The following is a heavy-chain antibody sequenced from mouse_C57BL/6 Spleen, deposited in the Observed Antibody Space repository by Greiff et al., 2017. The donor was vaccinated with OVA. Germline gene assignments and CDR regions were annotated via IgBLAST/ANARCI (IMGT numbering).Heavy chain of an antibody. CDR2: IWSGGST. J-gene: IGHJ4*01. V-gene: IGHV2-2*01. CDR3: ARAPYGNYVGAMDY. Sequence: VKLMESGPGLVQPSQSLSITCTVSGFSLTSYGVHWVRQSPGKGLEWLGVIWSGGSTDYNAAFISRLSISKDNSKRQVFFKMNSLQADDTAIYYCARAPYGNYVGAMDYWGQGTSVTVSS. D-gene: IGHD2-1*01. CDR1: GFSLTSYG.